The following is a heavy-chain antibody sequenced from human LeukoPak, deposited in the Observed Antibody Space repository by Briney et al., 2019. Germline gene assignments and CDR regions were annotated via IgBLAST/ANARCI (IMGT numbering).Heavy chain of an antibody. CDR2: ASGRDTST. CDR1: GFTFSNYA. J-gene: IGHJ4*02. CDR3: AKWGDYDVLTGYYDFDY. D-gene: IGHD3-9*01. V-gene: IGHV3-23*01. Sequence: GGSLRLSCAASGFTFSNYAMSWVRQAPGKGLEWVSAASGRDTSTYYTDSVKGRFTISRDNSKNTLYLQMNSLSAEDTAIYYCAKWGDYDVLTGYYDFDYWGQGTLVTVSS.